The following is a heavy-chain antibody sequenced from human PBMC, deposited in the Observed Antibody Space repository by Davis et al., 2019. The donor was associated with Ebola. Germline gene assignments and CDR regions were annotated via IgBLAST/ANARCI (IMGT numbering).Heavy chain of an antibody. V-gene: IGHV3-30*18. Sequence: GESLKISCAASGFTFSSYGMHWVRQAPGKGLEWVAVISYDGSNKYYADSVKGRFTISRDTSKNTLYLQMNSLRAEDTALYYCAKASFYYTSGHIAFDLWGQGTVVTVSS. D-gene: IGHD3-22*01. CDR3: AKASFYYTSGHIAFDL. CDR1: GFTFSSYG. CDR2: ISYDGSNK. J-gene: IGHJ3*01.